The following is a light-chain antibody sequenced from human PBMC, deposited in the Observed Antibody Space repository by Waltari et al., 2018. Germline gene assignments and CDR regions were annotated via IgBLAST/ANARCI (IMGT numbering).Light chain of an antibody. CDR2: EET. J-gene: IGLJ1*01. Sequence: SYELTQPPSVSVSPGQTARITCSGHELPRKYAYWFQQKSGQAPRLVIYEETKRPSEIPEMCSGSSSGTVATLTITGAQVDDEADYYCYSSDTTGLRVFGSGTTVVVL. CDR3: YSSDTTGLRV. V-gene: IGLV3-10*01. CDR1: ELPRKY.